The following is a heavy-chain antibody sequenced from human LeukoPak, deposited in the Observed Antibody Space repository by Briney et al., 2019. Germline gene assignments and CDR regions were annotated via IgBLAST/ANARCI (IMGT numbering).Heavy chain of an antibody. CDR2: INPSGGST. CDR1: GYTFTSYY. D-gene: IGHD2-8*01. J-gene: IGHJ4*02. V-gene: IGHV1-46*01. Sequence: ASVKVSCKASGYTFTSYYMHWVRQAPGQGLEWMGVINPSGGSTSYAKKFQGRVTMTRHTSTSTVYMELSSLRSEDTAVYYCSVEADCTNGVCELGYWGQGTLVTVSS. CDR3: SVEADCTNGVCELGY.